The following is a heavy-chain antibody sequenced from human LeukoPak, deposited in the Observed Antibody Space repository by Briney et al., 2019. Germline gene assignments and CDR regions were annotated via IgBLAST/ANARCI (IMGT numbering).Heavy chain of an antibody. CDR2: VYHSGST. D-gene: IGHD2-2*03. CDR3: ARDGYLAVDY. V-gene: IGHV4-38-2*02. J-gene: IGHJ4*02. CDR1: GYSISSGYY. Sequence: PSETLSLTCTGSGYSISSGYYWAWIRQPPGKGLAWIGSVYHSGSTYYRPSLESRVTISIDTSRNQFSLTLSSVTAADTAVYYCARDGYLAVDYWGQGTLVTVSS.